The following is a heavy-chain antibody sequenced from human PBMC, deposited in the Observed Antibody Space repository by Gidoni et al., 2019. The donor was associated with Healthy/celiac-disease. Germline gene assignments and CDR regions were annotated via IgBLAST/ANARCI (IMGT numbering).Heavy chain of an antibody. Sequence: QVQLVQSGAEVKTPGASVKVSSKASGYTFTNYGISWVRQAPGQRLEWMGWISAYNGNTNDARKLQGRVTMTTDTSTSTAYMELRSLRSEDTAVYYCARDGPMVRSWFDPWGQGTLVTVSS. CDR3: ARDGPMVRSWFDP. V-gene: IGHV1-18*01. D-gene: IGHD3-10*01. CDR2: ISAYNGNT. CDR1: GYTFTNYG. J-gene: IGHJ5*02.